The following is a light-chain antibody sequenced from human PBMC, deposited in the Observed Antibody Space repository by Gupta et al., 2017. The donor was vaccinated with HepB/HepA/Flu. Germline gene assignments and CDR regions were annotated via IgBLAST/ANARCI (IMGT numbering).Light chain of an antibody. CDR3: AAWDKSLSSAI. Sequence: QSVLTQPPSASGTPGQTVTLASSGSNSNIGSNYVFWYQHLPGTAPKLLIYENSQRPSGVPDRFSGSKSGTSASLAISGLRSEDEAVYYCAAWDKSLSSAIFGGGTTLTVL. V-gene: IGLV1-47*01. CDR1: NSNIGSNY. J-gene: IGLJ2*01. CDR2: ENS.